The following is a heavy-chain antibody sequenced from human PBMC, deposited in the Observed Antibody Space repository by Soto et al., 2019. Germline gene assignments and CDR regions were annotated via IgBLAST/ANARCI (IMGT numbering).Heavy chain of an antibody. Sequence: SVKVSCKASGGTFSSYAISWVRQAPGQGLEWMGGIIPIFGTANYAQKFQGRVTVTADESTSTAYMELSSLRSEDTAVYYCAGLWFGELPGPYYYYGMDVWGQGTTVTVSS. CDR2: IIPIFGTA. J-gene: IGHJ6*02. V-gene: IGHV1-69*13. CDR1: GGTFSSYA. D-gene: IGHD3-10*01. CDR3: AGLWFGELPGPYYYYGMDV.